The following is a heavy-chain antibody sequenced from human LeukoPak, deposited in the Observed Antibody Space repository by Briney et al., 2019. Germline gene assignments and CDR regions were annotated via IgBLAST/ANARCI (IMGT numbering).Heavy chain of an antibody. CDR2: IYPGYSDT. J-gene: IGHJ3*02. D-gene: IGHD6-19*01. V-gene: IGHV5-51*01. CDR1: GYSFTSYW. CDR3: ARQGVADDAFDI. Sequence: PRESLKISCNGSGYSFTSYWIGWVRQMPGKGLEWMGIIYPGYSDTRYNPSFQGQVTISADKSIRTASLQWSRLKAWDTALYYCARQGVADDAFDIWGQGTMVTVSS.